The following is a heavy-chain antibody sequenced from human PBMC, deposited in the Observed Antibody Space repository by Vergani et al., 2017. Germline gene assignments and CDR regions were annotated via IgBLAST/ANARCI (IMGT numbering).Heavy chain of an antibody. D-gene: IGHD5-12*01. CDR3: ATVGRYSGDRRRDPFDY. J-gene: IGHJ4*02. CDR2: ISHSGST. Sequence: QVQLQESGPGLVKPSQTLSLTCTVSGGSISSGGYYWSWIRQPPGKGLEWIGEISHSGSTNYNPSLKSRVTISVDTSKNQFSLKLSSVTAADTAVYYCATVGRYSGDRRRDPFDYWGQGTLVTVSS. CDR1: GGSISSGGYY. V-gene: IGHV4-31*03.